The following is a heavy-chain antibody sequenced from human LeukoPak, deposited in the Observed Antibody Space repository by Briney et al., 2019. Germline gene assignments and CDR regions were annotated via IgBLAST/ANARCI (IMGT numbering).Heavy chain of an antibody. J-gene: IGHJ4*02. Sequence: GGSLRLSCAASGFTFSKYAMSWVRQAPGKGLEWVSAISPSDGNTFYADSVKGRFTISRDNSKNTLSLQMNSLRAEDTAVFYCAKVSGFKITFGGVIDWGQGTPVTVSS. D-gene: IGHD3-16*02. CDR2: ISPSDGNT. CDR1: GFTFSKYA. CDR3: AKVSGFKITFGGVID. V-gene: IGHV3-23*01.